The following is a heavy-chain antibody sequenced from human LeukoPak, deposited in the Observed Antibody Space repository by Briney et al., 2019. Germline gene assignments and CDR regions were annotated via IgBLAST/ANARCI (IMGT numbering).Heavy chain of an antibody. CDR3: ARVKYYASDY. CDR2: IKQDGSEK. D-gene: IGHD1-26*01. Sequence: GGSLRLSCAASGFTFSSHWMSWVRQAPGKGLEWVANIKQDGSEKYYVDSVKGRFTISRDNAKNSLYLQMNSLRAEDTAVYYCARVKYYASDYWGQGTLVTVSS. J-gene: IGHJ4*02. CDR1: GFTFSSHW. V-gene: IGHV3-7*01.